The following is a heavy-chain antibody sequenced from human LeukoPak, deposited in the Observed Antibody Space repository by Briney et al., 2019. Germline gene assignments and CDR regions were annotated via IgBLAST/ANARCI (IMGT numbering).Heavy chain of an antibody. J-gene: IGHJ4*02. CDR2: ISSSSSTI. CDR3: ARDKSAGADTGSSFYY. V-gene: IGHV3-48*04. D-gene: IGHD3-10*01. Sequence: RGSLRLSCAASGFTFSSYSMNWVRQAPGKGLEWVSYISSSSSTIYYADSVKGRFTFSRDNAKNSLYLQMDSLRAEDTAVYYCARDKSAGADTGSSFYYWGQGALVTVSS. CDR1: GFTFSSYS.